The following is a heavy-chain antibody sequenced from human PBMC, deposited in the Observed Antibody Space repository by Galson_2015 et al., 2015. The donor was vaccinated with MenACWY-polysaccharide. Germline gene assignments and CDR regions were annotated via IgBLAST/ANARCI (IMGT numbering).Heavy chain of an antibody. Sequence: SVKVSCKASGYTFTRFNINWVRQAPGQGLEWMGWISTYNGDTDYSQNFRGRLTMTTDTSTSTAYMELRSLTSADTAIYYCARNRVSYSPSASHKHWGQGTLVTVAS. CDR3: ARNRVSYSPSASHKH. CDR2: ISTYNGDT. J-gene: IGHJ4*02. V-gene: IGHV1-18*01. CDR1: GYTFTRFN. D-gene: IGHD5-12*01.